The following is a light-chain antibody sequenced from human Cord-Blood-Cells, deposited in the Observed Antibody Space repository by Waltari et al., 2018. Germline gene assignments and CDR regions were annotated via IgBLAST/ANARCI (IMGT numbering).Light chain of an antibody. CDR1: QGISNY. V-gene: IGKV1-27*01. Sequence: DIQMTQSPSPLSASVGDSVTITCRASQGISNYLAWYQQKPGQVPKLLIYAASTLQSGVPSRFSGSGSWTDCTLTISSLQPEDVATYYCQKYNSAPWTFGQGTKVEIK. CDR3: QKYNSAPWT. J-gene: IGKJ1*01. CDR2: AAS.